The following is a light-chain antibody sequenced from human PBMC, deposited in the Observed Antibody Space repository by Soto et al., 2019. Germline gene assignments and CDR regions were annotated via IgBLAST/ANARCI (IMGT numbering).Light chain of an antibody. CDR1: QSVSSRY. J-gene: IGKJ5*01. CDR3: QQYGSSPYT. V-gene: IGKV3-20*01. CDR2: AA. Sequence: VLTQSPGTLSLSPGERATLSCRASQSVSSRYLAWYQQKPGQAPRLLFYAAFRATGTPDRFSGSGSGTDFTLTIDRLEPEDVAVYYCQQYGSSPYTFGQGTRLEIK.